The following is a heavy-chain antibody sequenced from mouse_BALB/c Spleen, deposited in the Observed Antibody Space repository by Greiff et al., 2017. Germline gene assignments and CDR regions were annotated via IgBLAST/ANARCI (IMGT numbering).Heavy chain of an antibody. V-gene: IGHV5-6-5*01. D-gene: IGHD2-2*01. CDR3: ARGRGYDEYFDV. CDR2: ISSGGST. J-gene: IGHJ1*01. Sequence: EVMLVESGGGLVKPGGSLKLSCAASGFTFSSYAMSWVRQTPEKRLEWVASISSGGSTYYPDSVKGRFTISRDNARNILYLQMSSLRSEDTAMYYCARGRGYDEYFDVWGAGTTVTVSS. CDR1: GFTFSSYA.